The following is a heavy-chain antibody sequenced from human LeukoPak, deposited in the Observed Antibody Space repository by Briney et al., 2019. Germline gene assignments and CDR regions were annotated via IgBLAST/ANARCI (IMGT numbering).Heavy chain of an antibody. D-gene: IGHD2-2*01. CDR1: GFTFSSYA. CDR3: ARSLLVVVPAAPLDY. V-gene: IGHV3-30*01. Sequence: GGSLRLSCAASGFTFSSYAMHWVRQAPGKGLEWVAVISYDGSNKYYADSVKGRFTISRDNSKNTLYLQMNSLRAEDTAVYYCARSLLVVVPAAPLDYWGQGTLATVSS. CDR2: ISYDGSNK. J-gene: IGHJ4*02.